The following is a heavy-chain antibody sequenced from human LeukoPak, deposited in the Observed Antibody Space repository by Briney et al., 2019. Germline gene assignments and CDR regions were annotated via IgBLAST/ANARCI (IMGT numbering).Heavy chain of an antibody. V-gene: IGHV1-24*01. D-gene: IGHD2-2*01. Sequence: GASVKVSCKVSGYTLTELSMHWERQAPGKGLEWMGGFDPEDGETIYAQKFQGRVTMTEDTSTDTAYMDLSSLRSEDTAVYYCATDFVVVPAAMGSSGFDPWGQGTLVTVSS. CDR3: ATDFVVVPAAMGSSGFDP. CDR1: GYTLTELS. CDR2: FDPEDGET. J-gene: IGHJ5*02.